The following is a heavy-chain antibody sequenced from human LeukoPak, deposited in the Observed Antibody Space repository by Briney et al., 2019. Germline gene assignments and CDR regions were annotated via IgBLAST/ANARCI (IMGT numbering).Heavy chain of an antibody. CDR2: IYYSGST. CDR1: GGSISSGGYY. Sequence: PSETLSLTCTVSGGSISSGGYYWSWIRQHPGKGLEWIGYIYYSGSTYYNPSLKSRVTISVDTSKNQFSLKLSSVTAAGTAVDYCARSGGFGSFDYWGQGTLVTVSS. D-gene: IGHD3-10*01. CDR3: ARSGGFGSFDY. V-gene: IGHV4-31*03. J-gene: IGHJ4*02.